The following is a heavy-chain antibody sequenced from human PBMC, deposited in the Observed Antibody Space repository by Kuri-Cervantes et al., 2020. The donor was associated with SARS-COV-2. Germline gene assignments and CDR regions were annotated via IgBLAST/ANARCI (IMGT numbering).Heavy chain of an antibody. Sequence: GGSLRLSCAASGFTFSSYGMHWVRQAPGKGLEWVAVISYDGSNKYYADSVKGRFTISRDNSKNTLYLQMNSLRAEDTAVYYCARDDSSGYYRDWFDPWGQGTLVTVSS. CDR1: GFTFSSYG. J-gene: IGHJ5*02. CDR3: ARDDSSGYYRDWFDP. D-gene: IGHD3-22*01. V-gene: IGHV3-30*05. CDR2: ISYDGSNK.